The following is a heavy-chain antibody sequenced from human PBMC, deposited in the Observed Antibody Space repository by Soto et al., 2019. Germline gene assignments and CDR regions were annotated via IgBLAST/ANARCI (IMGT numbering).Heavy chain of an antibody. J-gene: IGHJ6*02. CDR2: TYYRSKWYN. CDR1: GDSVSSNSAA. D-gene: IGHD3-16*02. Sequence: PSQTLSLTCAISGDSVSSNSAAWNWIRQSPSRGLEWLGRTYYRSKWYNDYAVSVKSRITINPDTSKDQFSLQLNSVTPEDTAVYYCARDTVMITFGGVIAEGWEDGMDVWGQGTTVTVSS. CDR3: ARDTVMITFGGVIAEGWEDGMDV. V-gene: IGHV6-1*01.